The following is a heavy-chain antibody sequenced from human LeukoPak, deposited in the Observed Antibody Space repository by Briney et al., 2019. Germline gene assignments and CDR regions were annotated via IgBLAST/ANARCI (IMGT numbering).Heavy chain of an antibody. CDR2: ISGSGGST. D-gene: IGHD3-22*01. CDR3: AKGNGGYYYDSTGYRDGYFDY. Sequence: GGSLRLSCAASGFTFTTYAMSWVRQAPGKGLEWVSAISGSGGSTYYADSVKGRFTISRDNSKNTLYLQMNSLRAEDTAVYYCAKGNGGYYYDSTGYRDGYFDYWGQGALVTVSS. V-gene: IGHV3-23*01. CDR1: GFTFTTYA. J-gene: IGHJ4*02.